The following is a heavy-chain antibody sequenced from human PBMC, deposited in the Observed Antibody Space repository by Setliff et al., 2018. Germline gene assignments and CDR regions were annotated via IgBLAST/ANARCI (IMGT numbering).Heavy chain of an antibody. Sequence: LSLTCAVSGGSFSGYYWSWIRQRPGKGLEWIGEIHHSGGTSYNPSLKSRITISIDTSKNQFSLNLNSVTAADTAVYFCARTTHYDFWSGYYKNDYWGQGTLVTVSS. V-gene: IGHV4-34*01. J-gene: IGHJ4*02. CDR3: ARTTHYDFWSGYYKNDY. CDR2: IHHSGGT. CDR1: GGSFSGYY. D-gene: IGHD3-3*01.